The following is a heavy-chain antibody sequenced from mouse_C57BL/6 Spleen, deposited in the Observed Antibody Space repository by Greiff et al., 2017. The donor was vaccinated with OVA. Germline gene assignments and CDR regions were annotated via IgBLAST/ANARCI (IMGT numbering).Heavy chain of an antibody. J-gene: IGHJ4*01. Sequence: EVKLVESGGGLVKPGGSLKLSCAASGFTFSDYGMHWVRQAPEKGLEWVAYISSGSSTINYADTVKGRFTISRDNAKNTLFLQMTSLRSEDTAMYYCARLYYGIYDYAMDYWGQGTSVTVSS. D-gene: IGHD2-1*01. CDR2: ISSGSSTI. CDR3: ARLYYGIYDYAMDY. CDR1: GFTFSDYG. V-gene: IGHV5-17*01.